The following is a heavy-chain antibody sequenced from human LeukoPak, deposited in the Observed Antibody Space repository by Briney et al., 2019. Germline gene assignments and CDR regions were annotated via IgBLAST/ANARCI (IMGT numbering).Heavy chain of an antibody. CDR1: GYTFTGYY. J-gene: IGHJ4*02. V-gene: IGHV1-2*02. Sequence: ASVKVSCKASGYTFTGYYMHWVRQAPGQGLEWMGWINPNSGGTNYAQKFQGRVTMTRNTSISTAYMELSSLRSEDTAVYYCATDGRLEFGNFDYWGQGTLVTVSS. CDR2: INPNSGGT. CDR3: ATDGRLEFGNFDY. D-gene: IGHD1-26*01.